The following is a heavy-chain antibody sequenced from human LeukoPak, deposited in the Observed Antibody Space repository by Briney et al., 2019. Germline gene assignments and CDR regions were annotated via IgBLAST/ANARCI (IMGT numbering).Heavy chain of an antibody. J-gene: IGHJ4*02. CDR3: ARTPYDFWSAYLEYYFDY. V-gene: IGHV4-30-4*08. CDR2: IIHSGST. D-gene: IGHD3-3*01. CDR1: GGSISSGDYY. Sequence: SQTLSLTCTVSGGSISSGDYYWSWIRQPPGKGLVWIGEIIHSGSTSYNPSLKSLVTISVDTSKKQFSLKLSSVTAADTAVYYCARTPYDFWSAYLEYYFDYWGQGTLVTVSS.